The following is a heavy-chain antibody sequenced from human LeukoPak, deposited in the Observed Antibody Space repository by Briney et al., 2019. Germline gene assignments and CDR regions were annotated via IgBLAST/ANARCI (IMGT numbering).Heavy chain of an antibody. CDR1: GFTFSSNW. CDR3: ATDIWSADGTFIDY. D-gene: IGHD1-26*01. J-gene: IGHJ4*02. CDR2: IKGRTEGETY. V-gene: IGHV3-15*01. Sequence: GGSLRLSCAASGFTFSSNWMTWVRQAPGKGLEWVGRIKGRTEGETYDYATPVKGRLTLSRDSSKNTLYLQMKGVKSDDTGVYYCATDIWSADGTFIDYWGEGALVTVSS.